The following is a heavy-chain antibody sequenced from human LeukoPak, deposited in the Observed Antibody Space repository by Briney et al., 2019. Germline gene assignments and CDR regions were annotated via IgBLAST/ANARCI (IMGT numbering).Heavy chain of an antibody. CDR1: GYTFTTYY. CDR2: INPSVGST. J-gene: IGHJ5*02. Sequence: ASVKVSCKASGYTFTTYYVHWVRQAPGQGLEWLGVINPSVGSTSYAQKFQGRVTMTRDTSTSTVYMELSSLRSEDTAVYYCARVHNGSQHWFDPWGQRTLVTVSS. CDR3: ARVHNGSQHWFDP. V-gene: IGHV1-46*01. D-gene: IGHD1-26*01.